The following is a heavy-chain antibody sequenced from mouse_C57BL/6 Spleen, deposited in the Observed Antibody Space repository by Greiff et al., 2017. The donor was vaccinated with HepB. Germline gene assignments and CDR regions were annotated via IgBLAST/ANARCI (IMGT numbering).Heavy chain of an antibody. D-gene: IGHD2-10*01. J-gene: IGHJ3*01. CDR3: ARRETYYSFAY. CDR1: GFTFSDYG. Sequence: EVMLVESGGGLVQPGGSLKLSCAASGFTFSDYGMAWVRQAPRKGPEWVAFISNLAYSIYYADTVTGRFTISRENAKNTLYLEMSSLRSEDTAMYYCARRETYYSFAYWGQGTLVTVSA. V-gene: IGHV5-15*04. CDR2: ISNLAYSI.